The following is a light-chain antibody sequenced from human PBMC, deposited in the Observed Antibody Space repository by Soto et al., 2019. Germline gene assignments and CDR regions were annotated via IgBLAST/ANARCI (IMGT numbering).Light chain of an antibody. V-gene: IGKV1-5*03. CDR1: QSISSW. CDR2: KAS. CDR3: QQYNSYPYT. Sequence: DIQMTQSPSTLSASVGDRVTITCRASQSISSWLAWYQQKPGKAPNLLIYKASNLESGVPSRFSGSGSGTEFTLTISSLQPDDFAIYYCQQYNSYPYTFGQGTKLEIK. J-gene: IGKJ2*01.